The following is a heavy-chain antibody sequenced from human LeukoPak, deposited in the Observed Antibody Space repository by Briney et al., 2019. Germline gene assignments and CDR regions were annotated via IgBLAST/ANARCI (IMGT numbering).Heavy chain of an antibody. J-gene: IGHJ6*02. D-gene: IGHD3-16*02. CDR2: IYYSGST. Sequence: SETLSLTCTVSGGSLSSYYWSWIRQPPGKGLEWIGYIYYSGSTNYNPSLKSRVTISVDTSKNQFSLKLSSVTAADTAVYYCARDTSLDPLKTHSDLRLGGLSPYYYYYGMDVWGQGTTVTVSS. CDR1: GGSLSSYY. CDR3: ARDTSLDPLKTHSDLRLGGLSPYYYYYGMDV. V-gene: IGHV4-59*01.